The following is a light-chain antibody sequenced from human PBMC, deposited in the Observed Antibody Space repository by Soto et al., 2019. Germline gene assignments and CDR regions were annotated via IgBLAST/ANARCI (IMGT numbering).Light chain of an antibody. CDR1: QSISRY. J-gene: IGKJ1*01. V-gene: IGKV1-39*01. Sequence: DIQMTQSPSSLSASVGDRITITCRASQSISRYLNWYQHKPGKAPKLLINAASSLERGVPSRFSGGGSGTDFTLNISSLQPDDFATYFCQQYNDYWTFGQGTKVDIK. CDR2: AAS. CDR3: QQYNDYWT.